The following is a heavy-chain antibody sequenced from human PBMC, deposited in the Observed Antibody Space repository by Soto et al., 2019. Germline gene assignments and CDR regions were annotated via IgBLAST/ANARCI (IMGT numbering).Heavy chain of an antibody. CDR1: GFTFSSYA. CDR2: ISYDGSNK. D-gene: IGHD6-13*01. V-gene: IGHV3-30-3*01. CDR3: ASTIAGTYYFYY. Sequence: GGSLRLSCAASGFTFSSYAMHWVRQAPGKGLEWVAVISYDGSNKYYADSVKGRLTISRDNSKNTLYLQMNSLRAEDTAVYYLASTIAGTYYFYYWGQGTLVTVSS. J-gene: IGHJ4*02.